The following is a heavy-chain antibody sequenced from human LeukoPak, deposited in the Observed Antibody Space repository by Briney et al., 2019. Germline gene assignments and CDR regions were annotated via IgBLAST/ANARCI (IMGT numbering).Heavy chain of an antibody. CDR2: IYSSGST. CDR1: GGSISSGDYD. V-gene: IGHV4-61*02. D-gene: IGHD1-1*01. Sequence: SETLSLTCTVSGGSISSGDYDWSWIRQPAGKGLEWIGRIYSSGSTDYNPSHKSRVTVSLDTSKQQFSLKLNSVTAADTAVYYCARETPRGTHDYWGQGTLVTVAS. J-gene: IGHJ4*02. CDR3: ARETPRGTHDY.